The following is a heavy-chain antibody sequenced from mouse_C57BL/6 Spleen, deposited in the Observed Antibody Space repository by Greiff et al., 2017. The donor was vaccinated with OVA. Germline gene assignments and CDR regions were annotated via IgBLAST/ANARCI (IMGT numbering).Heavy chain of an antibody. V-gene: IGHV1-39*01. CDR3: ARGNYYGSSPDWFAY. Sequence: VQLQQSGPELVKPGASVKISCKASGYSFTDYNMNWVKQSNGKSLEWIGVINPNYGTTSYNQKFKGKATLTVDQSSSTAYMQLNSLTSEDSAVYDCARGNYYGSSPDWFAYWGQGTLVTVSA. CDR2: INPNYGTT. CDR1: GYSFTDYN. J-gene: IGHJ3*01. D-gene: IGHD1-1*01.